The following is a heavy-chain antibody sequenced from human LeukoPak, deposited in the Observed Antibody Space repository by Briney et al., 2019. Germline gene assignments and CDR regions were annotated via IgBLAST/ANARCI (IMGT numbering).Heavy chain of an antibody. Sequence: SETLSLTCTVSGYSITSGYYWGWIRQPPGKGLEWVGSIYHSGSTFYNPFLKSRVTISVDPSKNQFSLKLNSVIVADTAVYYCARASVTYYYYYYMDVWGKGTTVTVSS. V-gene: IGHV4-38-2*02. CDR3: ARASVTYYYYYYMDV. CDR2: IYHSGST. D-gene: IGHD4-11*01. J-gene: IGHJ6*03. CDR1: GYSITSGYY.